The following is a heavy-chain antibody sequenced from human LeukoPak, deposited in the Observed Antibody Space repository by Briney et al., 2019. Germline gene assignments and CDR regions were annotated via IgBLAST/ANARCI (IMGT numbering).Heavy chain of an antibody. CDR1: GGSISSYY. J-gene: IGHJ3*02. CDR2: IYYSGST. Sequence: SETLSLTCTVSGGSISSYYWSWIRQPPGKGLEWIGYIYYSGSTNYNPSLKSRVTISVDTSKNQFSLKLSSVTAADTAVYYCARGTAVDAFDIWGQGTMVTVSS. V-gene: IGHV4-59*01. D-gene: IGHD4-23*01. CDR3: ARGTAVDAFDI.